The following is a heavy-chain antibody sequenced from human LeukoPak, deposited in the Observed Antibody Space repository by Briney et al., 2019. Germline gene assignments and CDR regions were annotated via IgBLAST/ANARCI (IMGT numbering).Heavy chain of an antibody. V-gene: IGHV1-2*02. CDR2: INPNSGGT. CDR1: GYTFTGYY. CDR3: ARAYYDSSGYYPFSMDV. J-gene: IGHJ6*02. Sequence: ASVKVSCKASGYTFTGYYMHWVRQAPGQGLEWMGWINPNSGGTNYAQKFQGRVTMTRDTSISTAYMELSRLRSDDTAVYYCARAYYDSSGYYPFSMDVWGQGTTVTVSS. D-gene: IGHD3-22*01.